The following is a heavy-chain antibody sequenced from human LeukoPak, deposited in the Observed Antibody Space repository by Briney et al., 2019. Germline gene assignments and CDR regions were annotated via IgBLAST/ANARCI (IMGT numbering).Heavy chain of an antibody. V-gene: IGHV3-23*01. CDR1: GFTFSSYA. CDR2: ISGSGGST. CDR3: AKYQLLTKFSLDY. J-gene: IGHJ4*02. Sequence: GGSLRLSCAASGFTFSSYAMSWVRQAPGKGLEWVSAISGSGGSTYYADSVKGRFTISRDNSKNTLYPQMNSLRAEDTAVYYCAKYQLLTKFSLDYWGQGTLVTVSS. D-gene: IGHD2-2*01.